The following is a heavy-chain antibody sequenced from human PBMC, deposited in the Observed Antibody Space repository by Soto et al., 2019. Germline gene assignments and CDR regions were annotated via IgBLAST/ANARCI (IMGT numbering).Heavy chain of an antibody. J-gene: IGHJ4*02. Sequence: PGGSLRLSCAASGFTFSSYAMHWVRQAPGKGLEYVSAISSNGGSTYYANSVKGRFTISRDNSKNTLYLQMGSLRAEDMAVYYCARAVVVVAATLSYYFDYWGQGTLVTVSS. D-gene: IGHD2-15*01. CDR3: ARAVVVVAATLSYYFDY. CDR2: ISSNGGST. V-gene: IGHV3-64*01. CDR1: GFTFSSYA.